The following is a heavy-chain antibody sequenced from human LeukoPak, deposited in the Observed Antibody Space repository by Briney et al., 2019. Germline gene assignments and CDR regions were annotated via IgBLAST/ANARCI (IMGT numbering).Heavy chain of an antibody. CDR1: GDSISSDY. CDR3: AGNAGGLEDNWFDP. J-gene: IGHJ5*02. CDR2: IYYSGST. D-gene: IGHD3-16*01. V-gene: IGHV4-59*12. Sequence: SETLSLTCNVSGDSISSDYWSWIRQPPGKGLEWIGHIYYSGSTNYNPSLKSRVTISVDASKNQFSLKLSSVTAADTAVYYCAGNAGGLEDNWFDPWGQGTLVTVSS.